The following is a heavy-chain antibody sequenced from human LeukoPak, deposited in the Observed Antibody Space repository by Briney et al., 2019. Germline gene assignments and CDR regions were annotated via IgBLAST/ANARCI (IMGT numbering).Heavy chain of an antibody. J-gene: IGHJ6*04. V-gene: IGHV3-33*01. D-gene: IGHD6-13*01. CDR2: IWYDGSNK. Sequence: PGGSLRLSCAASGFTFSSYGMHWVRQAPGKGLEWVAVIWYDGSNKYYADSVKGRFTISRDNSKNTLYLQMNSLRAEDTAVYYCVRGHSSSWYLPDYYYYGMDVWGKGTTVTVSS. CDR3: VRGHSSSWYLPDYYYYGMDV. CDR1: GFTFSSYG.